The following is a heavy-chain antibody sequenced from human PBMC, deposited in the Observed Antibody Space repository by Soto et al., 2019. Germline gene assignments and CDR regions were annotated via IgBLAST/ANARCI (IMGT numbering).Heavy chain of an antibody. Sequence: SLRLSCAASGFTFSTYAMHWVRQAPGKGLEWVAVISYDGNNEYYADSVKGRFTLSRDNSKNTLYLQMNSLRAEDTAVYYCVREKAARFLAGGMDVWGQGTTVTVSS. V-gene: IGHV3-30-3*01. CDR2: ISYDGNNE. J-gene: IGHJ6*02. D-gene: IGHD6-6*01. CDR1: GFTFSTYA. CDR3: VREKAARFLAGGMDV.